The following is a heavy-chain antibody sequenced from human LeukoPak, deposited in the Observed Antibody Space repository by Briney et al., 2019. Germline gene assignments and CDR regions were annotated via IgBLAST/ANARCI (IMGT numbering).Heavy chain of an antibody. J-gene: IGHJ5*02. CDR1: DSSMSGYY. V-gene: IGHV4-34*01. CDR2: INHSGSA. D-gene: IGHD3-10*01. CDR3: ARHGTMVRGVISRDNWFDP. Sequence: PSETLSLTCAVPDSSMSGYYWSWIRQPPGKGLEWIGEINHSGSAKYNPSLKSRVTISVDTSKNQFSLKLSSVTAADTAVYHCARHGTMVRGVISRDNWFDPWGQGTLVTVSS.